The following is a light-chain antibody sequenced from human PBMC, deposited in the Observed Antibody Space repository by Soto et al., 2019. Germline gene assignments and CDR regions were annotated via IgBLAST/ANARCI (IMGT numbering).Light chain of an antibody. CDR1: QYIGDF. Sequence: IQMTQSPSSLSASVGDRVTITGRASQYIGDFLNWYQQTPGKAPKLLIFGASNLHIGVPSRFSGSGFGTEFTLTISSLQPDDFATYYCQHYNSYSEAFGQGTKVDIK. J-gene: IGKJ1*01. CDR3: QHYNSYSEA. V-gene: IGKV1-5*01. CDR2: GAS.